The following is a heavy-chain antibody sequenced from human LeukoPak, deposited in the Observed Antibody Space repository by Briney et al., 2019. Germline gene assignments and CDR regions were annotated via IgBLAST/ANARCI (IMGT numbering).Heavy chain of an antibody. CDR3: ARGTLTYSSSWTRGNWFDP. V-gene: IGHV1-2*02. CDR2: INPNSGGT. CDR1: GYTFTRYY. Sequence: ASVKVSCKASGYTFTRYYMYWVRQAPGQGLEWMGWINPNSGGTNYAQKFQGRVTMTRDTSISTAYMELSRLRSDDTAVYYCARGTLTYSSSWTRGNWFDPWGQGTLVTVSS. J-gene: IGHJ5*02. D-gene: IGHD6-13*01.